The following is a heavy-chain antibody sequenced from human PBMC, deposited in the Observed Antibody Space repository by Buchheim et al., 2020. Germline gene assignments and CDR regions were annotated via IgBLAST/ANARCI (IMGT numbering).Heavy chain of an antibody. V-gene: IGHV4-61*08. D-gene: IGHD5-18*01. CDR3: ARSVDTATDLDS. Sequence: QVQLQESGPGLVKPSETLSLTCTVSGGSVNSAGHYWSWIRQPPGKGLEWVGYIYSSGTTNSNPSLKSRVTMSTDASKNQFSLKLRSVTAADTAVYYCARSVDTATDLDSWGQGTL. J-gene: IGHJ4*02. CDR1: GGSVNSAGHY. CDR2: IYSSGTT.